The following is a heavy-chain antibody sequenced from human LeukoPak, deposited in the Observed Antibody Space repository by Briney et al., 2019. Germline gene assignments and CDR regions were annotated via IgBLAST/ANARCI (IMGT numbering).Heavy chain of an antibody. CDR3: ATDASGDSYADY. D-gene: IGHD5-18*01. Sequence: GGSLRLSCAASGCTFGTYWMNWVRQAPGRGLEWVANIKPDGSHIYYVDSVKGRFTISRDNAKNSLYLQIISLRAEDTAIYYCATDASGDSYADYWGQGTRVTVSS. J-gene: IGHJ4*02. CDR1: GCTFGTYW. V-gene: IGHV3-7*01. CDR2: IKPDGSHI.